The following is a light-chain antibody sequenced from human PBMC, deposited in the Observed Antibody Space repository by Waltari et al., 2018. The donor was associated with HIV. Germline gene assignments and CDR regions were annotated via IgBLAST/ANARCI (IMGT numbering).Light chain of an antibody. V-gene: IGKV3-20*01. CDR3: QQYGSSPRT. Sequence: EIVWTQSPRTVSFSPGERATLPCSPSQIVSSSYLAWYQQKPGQAPRLLIYGASSRATGIPDRFSGSGSRTDFTLTISRLEPEDFAVYYCQQYGSSPRTFGQGTKVEIK. CDR1: QIVSSSY. J-gene: IGKJ1*01. CDR2: GAS.